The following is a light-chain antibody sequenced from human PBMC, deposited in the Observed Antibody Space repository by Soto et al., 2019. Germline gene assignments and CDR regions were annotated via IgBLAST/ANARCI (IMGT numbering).Light chain of an antibody. V-gene: IGKV1-27*01. J-gene: IGKJ1*01. CDR2: AAS. CDR3: QQYNSAPET. CDR1: QGISNY. Sequence: DIQMTQSPSSRSASVGDRVTITCRARQGISNYLAWYPQKPGKVPKLLIYAASTLQSGVPSRFSDSGSVTDFTITISRLQPEDVAADCGQQYNSAPETLGQGAKVEIK.